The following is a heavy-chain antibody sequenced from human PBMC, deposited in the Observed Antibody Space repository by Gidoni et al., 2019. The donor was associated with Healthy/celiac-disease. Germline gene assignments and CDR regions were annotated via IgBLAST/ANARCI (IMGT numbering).Heavy chain of an antibody. CDR2: IYHSGST. CDR1: GYSISSGYY. CDR3: ARVGWELLDPDFDY. Sequence: QVQLQESGPGLVKPSETLSLTCAVSGYSISSGYYWGWIRQPPGKGLEWIGSIYHSGSTNYNPSLKSRVTISVDTSKNQFSLKLSSVTAADTAVYYCARVGWELLDPDFDYWGQGTLVTVSS. D-gene: IGHD1-26*01. J-gene: IGHJ4*02. V-gene: IGHV4-38-2*01.